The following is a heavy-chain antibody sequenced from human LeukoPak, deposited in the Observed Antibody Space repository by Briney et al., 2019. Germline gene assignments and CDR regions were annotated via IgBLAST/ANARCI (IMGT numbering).Heavy chain of an antibody. J-gene: IGHJ6*03. CDR2: ISSSSSYI. CDR3: ARDPSYYDSSGRYYYYMDV. Sequence: GSLRLSCAASGFTFSSYSMNWVRQAPGKGLEWVSSISSSSSYIYYADSVKGRFTISRDNAKNSLYLQMNSLRAEDTAVYYCARDPSYYDSSGRYYYYMDVWGKGTTVTVSS. D-gene: IGHD3-22*01. V-gene: IGHV3-21*01. CDR1: GFTFSSYS.